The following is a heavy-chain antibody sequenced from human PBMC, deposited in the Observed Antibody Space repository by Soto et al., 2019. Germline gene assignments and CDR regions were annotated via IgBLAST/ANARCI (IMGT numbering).Heavy chain of an antibody. D-gene: IGHD2-2*01. Sequence: GGSLRLSCAASGFTCSSYSMHWVRQAPGKGLEWVAVISYDGSNKYYADSVKGRFTISRDNSKNTLYLQMNSLRAEDTAVYYCARDRKYQLSWFDPWGQGTLVTVSS. CDR2: ISYDGSNK. CDR3: ARDRKYQLSWFDP. J-gene: IGHJ5*02. CDR1: GFTCSSYS. V-gene: IGHV3-30-3*01.